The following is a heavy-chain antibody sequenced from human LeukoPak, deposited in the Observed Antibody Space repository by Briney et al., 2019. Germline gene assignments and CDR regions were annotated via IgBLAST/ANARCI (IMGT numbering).Heavy chain of an antibody. Sequence: SETLSLTCTVSGGSISSYYWSWLRQPPGKGLEGIGYIYYSGSTNYNPSLKSRVTISVDTSKNQFSLKLSSVTAADTAVYYCARGGDDSSGYSDFDYWGQGTLVTVSS. V-gene: IGHV4-59*01. CDR3: ARGGDDSSGYSDFDY. CDR1: GGSISSYY. D-gene: IGHD3-22*01. J-gene: IGHJ4*02. CDR2: IYYSGST.